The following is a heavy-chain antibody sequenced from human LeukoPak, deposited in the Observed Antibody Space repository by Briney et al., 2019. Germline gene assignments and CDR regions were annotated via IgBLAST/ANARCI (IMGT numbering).Heavy chain of an antibody. J-gene: IGHJ4*02. CDR1: GYTLTELS. D-gene: IGHD1-26*01. V-gene: IGHV1-24*01. CDR3: ATVFKTWELLSHGSFDY. Sequence: GASVKVSCKVSGYTLTELSMHWVRQAPGKGLEWMGGFDPEDGETIYAQKFQGRVTMTEDTSTDTAYMELSCLRSEDTAVYYCATVFKTWELLSHGSFDYWGQGTLVTVSS. CDR2: FDPEDGET.